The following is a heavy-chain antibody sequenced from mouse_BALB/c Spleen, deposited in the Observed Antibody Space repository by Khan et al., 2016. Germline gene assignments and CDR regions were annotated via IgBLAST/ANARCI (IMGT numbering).Heavy chain of an antibody. CDR3: DRDDPDYDAWVAS. D-gene: IGHD2-4*01. CDR1: GFSLTNSG. J-gene: IGHJ3*01. CDR2: IWAGGST. V-gene: IGHV2-9*02. Sequence: QVQLKEPGPGRVAPSQSLSITCTVSGFSLTNSGVHWVRQPPGKGLDWLGVIWAGGSTDCNSALISRLSITKDNSQNQRFLKKNSLQTDDTAMYYCDRDDPDYDAWVASRGQGTLVTVSA.